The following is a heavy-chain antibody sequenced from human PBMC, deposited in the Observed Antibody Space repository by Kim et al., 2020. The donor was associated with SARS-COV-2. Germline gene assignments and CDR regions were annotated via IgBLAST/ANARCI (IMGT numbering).Heavy chain of an antibody. Sequence: EYAESGRGRCTISRDDSEDSVFLQMNSLKTEDTALYYCARDAASYYLGMDVWGQETPVTVSS. D-gene: IGHD2-21*01. V-gene: IGHV3-72*01. J-gene: IGHJ6*02. CDR3: ARDAASYYLGMDV.